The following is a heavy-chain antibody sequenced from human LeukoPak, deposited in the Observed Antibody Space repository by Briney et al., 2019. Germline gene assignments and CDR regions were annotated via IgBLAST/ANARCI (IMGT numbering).Heavy chain of an antibody. V-gene: IGHV1-8*03. D-gene: IGHD3-3*01. CDR2: NT. CDR3: ARANAYYDFWSGYRIANWFDP. J-gene: IGHJ5*02. Sequence: NTCYAQKFQGRVTITRNTSISTAYMELSSLRSEDTAVYYCARANAYYDFWSGYRIANWFDPWGQGTLVTVSS.